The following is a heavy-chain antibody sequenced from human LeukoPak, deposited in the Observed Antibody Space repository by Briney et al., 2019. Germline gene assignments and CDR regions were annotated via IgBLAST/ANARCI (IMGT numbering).Heavy chain of an antibody. J-gene: IGHJ4*02. V-gene: IGHV3-48*03. CDR3: ARVGWSGSNFDY. Sequence: GGSLRLSCAASGFTFSSYEMNWVRQAPGKGLEWVSYISSSGSTIYYADSVKGRFTISRDNAKNSLYLQMNSLRAEDTAVYYCARVGWSGSNFDYWGQGTLVTVSS. CDR2: ISSSGSTI. CDR1: GFTFSSYE. D-gene: IGHD1-26*01.